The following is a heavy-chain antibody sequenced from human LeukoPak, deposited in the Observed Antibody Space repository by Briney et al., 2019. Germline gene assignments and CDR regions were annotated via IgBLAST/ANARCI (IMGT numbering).Heavy chain of an antibody. CDR2: IRYDGSNK. V-gene: IGHV3-30*02. CDR3: ARFVAIVVVPAAIAHFDY. D-gene: IGHD2-2*01. Sequence: PGGSLRLSCAASGFTFSSYGMHWVRQAPGKGLEWVAFIRYDGSNKYYADSVKGRFTISRDNSKNTLYLQMNSLRAEDTAVYYCARFVAIVVVPAAIAHFDYWGQGTLVTVSS. J-gene: IGHJ4*02. CDR1: GFTFSSYG.